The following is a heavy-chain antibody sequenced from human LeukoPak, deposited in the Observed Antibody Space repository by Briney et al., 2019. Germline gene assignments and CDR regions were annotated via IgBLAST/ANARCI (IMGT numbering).Heavy chain of an antibody. CDR2: ISDDGSRQ. V-gene: IGHV3-30*15. J-gene: IGHJ4*02. CDR3: VREQPGDGWSGFDY. D-gene: IGHD6-19*01. Sequence: GGFLRLSCAASGFTFRSYAMHWVRQAPGKGLEWVAVISDDGSRQHYADFLEGRFTISRDNSKNTVSLQMSSLTSEDTAVYFCVREQPGDGWSGFDYWGQGTLVTVSS. CDR1: GFTFRSYA.